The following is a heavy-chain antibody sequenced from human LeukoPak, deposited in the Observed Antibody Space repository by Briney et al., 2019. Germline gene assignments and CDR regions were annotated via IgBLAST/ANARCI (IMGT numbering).Heavy chain of an antibody. D-gene: IGHD6-13*01. CDR3: ARMYSSTIPPGY. V-gene: IGHV4-59*01. J-gene: IGHJ4*02. CDR2: IDYSGST. CDR1: GGSISSYY. Sequence: SETLSLTCTVSGGSISSYYWSWIRQPPGKGLEWIGYIDYSGSTNYNPSLKSRVSISVDTSKNQFSLKLTSVTAADTAVYYCARMYSSTIPPGYWGQGTLVTVSP.